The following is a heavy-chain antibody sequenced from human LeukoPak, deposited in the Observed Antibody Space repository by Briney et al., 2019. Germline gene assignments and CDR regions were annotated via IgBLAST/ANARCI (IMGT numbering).Heavy chain of an antibody. D-gene: IGHD1-1*01. J-gene: IGHJ6*03. V-gene: IGHV4-59*01. CDR1: GGSIRSYY. Sequence: SETLSLTCTVSGGSIRSYYWSWIRQPPGKGLDCIGYIYYSGTTNYNPSLKSRVTISLDTSKNQFSLKLTSVTAADTAVYYCARVSWFPGTSYYYMDVWGKGTTVTVSS. CDR3: ARVSWFPGTSYYYMDV. CDR2: IYYSGTT.